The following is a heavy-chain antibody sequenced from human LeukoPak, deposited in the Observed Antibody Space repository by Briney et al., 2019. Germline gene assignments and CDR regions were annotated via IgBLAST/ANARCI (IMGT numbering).Heavy chain of an antibody. Sequence: ASVKASCKVSGYTLTELSMHWVRQAPGKGLEWMGGFDPEDGETIYAQKFQGRVTMTEDTSTDTAYMELSSLRSEDTAVYYCATDHRGGSGSYYSTLYYYGMDVWGQGTTVTVSS. CDR2: FDPEDGET. CDR3: ATDHRGGSGSYYSTLYYYGMDV. CDR1: GYTLTELS. V-gene: IGHV1-24*01. J-gene: IGHJ6*02. D-gene: IGHD3-10*01.